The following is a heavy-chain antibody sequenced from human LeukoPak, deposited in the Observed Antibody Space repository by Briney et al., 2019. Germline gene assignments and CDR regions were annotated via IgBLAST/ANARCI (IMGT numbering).Heavy chain of an antibody. CDR1: GFTVSSNY. V-gene: IGHV3-66*01. D-gene: IGHD6-6*01. J-gene: IGHJ4*02. Sequence: GGSLRLSCAASGFTVSSNYMSWVRQAPRKGLEWVSVTYSGGYTDYPDSVKGRFTISRDSSKNTLYLQMNSLRAEDTAVYYCASLRSSSPVQVYWGQGTLVTVSS. CDR3: ASLRSSSPVQVY. CDR2: TYSGGYT.